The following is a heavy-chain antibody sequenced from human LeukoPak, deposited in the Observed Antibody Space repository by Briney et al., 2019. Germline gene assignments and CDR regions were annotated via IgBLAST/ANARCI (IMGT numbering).Heavy chain of an antibody. CDR1: GYIFTSYW. CDR2: IYPGDSDT. Sequence: GESLKISCQGSGYIFTSYWIGWVRQLPGKGLEWMGVIYPGDSDTRYRPSFQGQVIISADKSISTAYLQWSSLKASDTAMYFCARQTTSSWYLNRAYMDVWGKGTTVTVSS. D-gene: IGHD6-13*01. J-gene: IGHJ6*03. V-gene: IGHV5-51*01. CDR3: ARQTTSSWYLNRAYMDV.